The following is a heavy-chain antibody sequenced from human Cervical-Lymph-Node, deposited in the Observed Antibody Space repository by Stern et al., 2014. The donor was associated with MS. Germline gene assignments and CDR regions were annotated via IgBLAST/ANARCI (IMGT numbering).Heavy chain of an antibody. D-gene: IGHD2-15*01. CDR3: ARGRWYGDY. J-gene: IGHJ4*02. CDR2: VYQSGST. Sequence: QVQLQESGPGLVKPSETLSLTCTVSGASISRSHWTWIRQTPGKGLEWIGNVYQSGSTNYKPSLKSRATIFVDTSKNQVSLKLTSVTAADTAVYYCARGRWYGDYWGQGTLVTVS. V-gene: IGHV4-59*01. CDR1: GASISRSH.